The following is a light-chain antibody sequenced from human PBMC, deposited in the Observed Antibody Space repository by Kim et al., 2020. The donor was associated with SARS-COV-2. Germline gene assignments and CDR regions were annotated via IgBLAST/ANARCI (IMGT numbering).Light chain of an antibody. Sequence: IVMTQTPLSLSVTPGQPASISCKSTQSLLHTDGKTHLHWYLQKPGQSPHLLIYDVSSRLSGVPDRFTGSGSGTDFTLTISHMEAEDVGVYYCMQGRHLPLSFGGGTKVDIK. CDR3: MQGRHLPLS. CDR1: QSLLHTDGKTH. V-gene: IGKV2-29*02. CDR2: DVS. J-gene: IGKJ4*01.